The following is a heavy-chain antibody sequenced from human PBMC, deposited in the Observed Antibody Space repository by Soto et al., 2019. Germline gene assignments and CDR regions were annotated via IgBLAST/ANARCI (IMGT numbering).Heavy chain of an antibody. CDR1: GGSVSSGSYY. Sequence: QVQLQESGPGLVKPSETLSLTCTVSGGSVSSGSYYWSWIRQPPGKGLQWIGYIYYSGSTNYNPSLKSRGTIAVDTSKNEFSLKLSSVPAADTAVYYCARGVTTVTTAWFDPWGQGTLVTVSS. D-gene: IGHD4-17*01. J-gene: IGHJ5*02. CDR3: ARGVTTVTTAWFDP. V-gene: IGHV4-61*01. CDR2: IYYSGST.